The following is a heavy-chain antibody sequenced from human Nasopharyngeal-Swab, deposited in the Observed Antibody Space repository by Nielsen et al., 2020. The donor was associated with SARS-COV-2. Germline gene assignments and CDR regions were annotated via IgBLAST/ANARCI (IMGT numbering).Heavy chain of an antibody. CDR2: IYYSGST. V-gene: IGHV4-59*01. J-gene: IGHJ4*02. CDR3: ARGGGSSSWVDY. CDR1: GGSISSYY. D-gene: IGHD6-13*01. Sequence: LSCTVSGGSISSYYWSWIRQPPGKGLEWIGYIYYSGSTNYNPSLKSRVTISVDTSKNQFSLKLSSVTAADTAVYYCARGGGSSSWVDYWGQGTLVTVSS.